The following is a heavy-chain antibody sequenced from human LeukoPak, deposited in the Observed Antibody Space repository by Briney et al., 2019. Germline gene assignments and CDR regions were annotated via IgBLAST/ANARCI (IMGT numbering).Heavy chain of an antibody. D-gene: IGHD2-21*02. CDR1: GGAFSSYA. CDR2: IIPIFGTA. J-gene: IGHJ4*02. Sequence: SVKVSCKASGGAFSSYAISWVRQAPGQGLEWMGGIIPIFGTANYAQKFQGRVTITTDESTSTAYMELSSLRSEDTAVYYCARAYCGGDCYPPLYDYWGQGTLVTVCS. CDR3: ARAYCGGDCYPPLYDY. V-gene: IGHV1-69*05.